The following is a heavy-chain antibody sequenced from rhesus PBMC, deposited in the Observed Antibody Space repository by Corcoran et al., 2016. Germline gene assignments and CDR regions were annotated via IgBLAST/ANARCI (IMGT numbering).Heavy chain of an antibody. D-gene: IGHD5-24*01. V-gene: IGHV4-160*01. CDR1: GGSISGYW. Sequence: QLQLQESGPGLVKPSETLSLTCAVSGGSISGYWWSWIRQPPGKGREWFGRIESGGRPSYHPTHKSRGTISRDTAKNQFSLKLSSVTAADTAVYYCARARGYSYYFDYWGQGVLVTVSS. J-gene: IGHJ4*01. CDR2: IESGGRP. CDR3: ARARGYSYYFDY.